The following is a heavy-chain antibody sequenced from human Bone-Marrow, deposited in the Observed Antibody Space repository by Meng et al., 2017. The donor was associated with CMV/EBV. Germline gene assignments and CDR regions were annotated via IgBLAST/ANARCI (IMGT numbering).Heavy chain of an antibody. D-gene: IGHD6-6*01. J-gene: IGHJ4*02. Sequence: SGYTFSNYAFPCVRPAPCQGLQWLGWNSTYRGNTNYTQRLRGRVTITTDTPTSTAYMELRSLRSSDAGVYYCARGIAARPKIIDYFDYWGQGTLVTVSS. CDR2: NSTYRGNT. CDR3: ARGIAARPKIIDYFDY. V-gene: IGHV1-18*01. CDR1: GYTFSNYA.